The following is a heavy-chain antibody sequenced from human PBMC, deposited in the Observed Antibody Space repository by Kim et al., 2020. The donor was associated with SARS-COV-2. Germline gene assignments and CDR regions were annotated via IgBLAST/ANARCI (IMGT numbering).Heavy chain of an antibody. D-gene: IGHD2-2*01. CDR1: GYNFTDSP. V-gene: IGHV7-4-1*02. J-gene: IGHJ2*01. CDR2: ISTNTGNP. Sequence: ASVKVSCKAFGYNFTDSPINWVRQAPGQGPQWMGWISTNTGNPTYAPDFKGRFVFSLDTSVSTAYLQINSLQPDDTAVYYCARDLGTSYLSGALWYFGLW. CDR3: ARDLGTSYLSGALWYFGL.